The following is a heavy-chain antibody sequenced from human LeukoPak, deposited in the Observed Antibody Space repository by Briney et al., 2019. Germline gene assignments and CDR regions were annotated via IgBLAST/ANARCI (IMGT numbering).Heavy chain of an antibody. Sequence: SETLSLTCTVSGGSISSYYWSWIRLPPGKGLEWIGYLSKSGNTNYSPSLKSRVTIFGDTSKNQFFLKLSSVTAADTAVHYCARARYVNSFYAFDIWGQGTLVTVSS. CDR2: LSKSGNT. CDR1: GGSISSYY. D-gene: IGHD3-9*01. V-gene: IGHV4-59*01. J-gene: IGHJ3*02. CDR3: ARARYVNSFYAFDI.